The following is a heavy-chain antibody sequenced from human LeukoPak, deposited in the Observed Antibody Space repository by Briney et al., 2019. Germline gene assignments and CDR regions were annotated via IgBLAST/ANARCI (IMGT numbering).Heavy chain of an antibody. V-gene: IGHV3-23*01. Sequence: PSGGSLRLSCAASGFTFSSYAMSWVRQAPGKGLEWVSAISGSGGSTYYADSVRGRFTISRDNSKNTLYLQMNSLRAEDTAVYYCAGVVGATNGDYWGQGTLVTVSS. CDR3: AGVVGATNGDY. J-gene: IGHJ4*02. D-gene: IGHD1-26*01. CDR2: ISGSGGST. CDR1: GFTFSSYA.